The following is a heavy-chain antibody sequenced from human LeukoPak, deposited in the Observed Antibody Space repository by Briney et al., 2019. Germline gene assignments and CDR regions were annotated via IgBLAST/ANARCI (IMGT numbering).Heavy chain of an antibody. V-gene: IGHV5-51*01. CDR3: ARRTSSGSDRTHDY. CDR2: IYPGDSDT. Sequence: GESLKISCKGSGYSFTSYWIGWVRQMPGKGLEWMGIIYPGDSDTRYSPSFQGQVAISADKSTSTTYLQWRSLKASDTAMYYCARRTSSGSDRTHDYWGQGTLVTVSS. CDR1: GYSFTSYW. J-gene: IGHJ4*02. D-gene: IGHD3-10*01.